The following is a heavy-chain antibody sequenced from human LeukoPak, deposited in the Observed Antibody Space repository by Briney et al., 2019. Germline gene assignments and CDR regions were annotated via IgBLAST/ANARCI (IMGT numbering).Heavy chain of an antibody. Sequence: GGSLRLSCAASGFTFSNYGMHWVRQAPGKGLEWVAFIRNDGNNKNYADSVKGRFTISRDNAKNTLYLQMNSLRAEDTAVYYCARDRAVAGNNGWFDPWGQGTLVTVSS. J-gene: IGHJ5*02. CDR1: GFTFSNYG. CDR2: IRNDGNNK. CDR3: ARDRAVAGNNGWFDP. D-gene: IGHD6-19*01. V-gene: IGHV3-30*02.